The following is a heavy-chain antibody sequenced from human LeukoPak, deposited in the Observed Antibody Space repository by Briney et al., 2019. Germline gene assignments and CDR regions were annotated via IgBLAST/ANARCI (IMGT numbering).Heavy chain of an antibody. CDR2: INPNSGGT. J-gene: IGHJ6*02. Sequence: GASVKVSCKASGYTFTAYYMHWVRQAPGQGHEWMGWINPNSGGTNYAQKFQGRVTMTRDTSISTAYMELSRLRSDDTAVYYCARDQAGTTYYYYYGMDVWGQGTTVTVSS. V-gene: IGHV1-2*02. CDR1: GYTFTAYY. CDR3: ARDQAGTTYYYYYGMDV. D-gene: IGHD1-7*01.